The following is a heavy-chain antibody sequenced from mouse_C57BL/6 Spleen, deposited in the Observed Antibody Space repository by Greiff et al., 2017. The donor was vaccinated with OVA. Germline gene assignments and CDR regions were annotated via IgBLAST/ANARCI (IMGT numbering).Heavy chain of an antibody. D-gene: IGHD1-1*01. CDR2: IRLKSDNYAT. CDR3: TGPTGGAY. V-gene: IGHV6-3*01. J-gene: IGHJ3*01. Sequence: EVKVEESGGGLVQPGGSMKLSCVASGFTFSNYWMNWVRQSPEKGLEWVAQIRLKSDNYATHYAESVKGRFTISRDDSKSSVYLQMNNLRAEDTGIYYCTGPTGGAYWGQGTLVTVSA. CDR1: GFTFSNYW.